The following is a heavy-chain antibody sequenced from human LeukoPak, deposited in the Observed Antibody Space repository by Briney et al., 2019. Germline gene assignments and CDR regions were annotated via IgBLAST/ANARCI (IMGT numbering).Heavy chain of an antibody. V-gene: IGHV4-59*01. CDR1: GGSISSYY. D-gene: IGHD3-22*01. Sequence: SETLSLTCTVSGGSISSYYWSWIRQPPGKGLEWIGYIYYSGSTNYNPSLKSRVTISVDTSKNQFSLKLSSVTAADTAVYYCVGSGITMIVVALDAFDIWGQGTMVTVSS. CDR3: VGSGITMIVVALDAFDI. J-gene: IGHJ3*02. CDR2: IYYSGST.